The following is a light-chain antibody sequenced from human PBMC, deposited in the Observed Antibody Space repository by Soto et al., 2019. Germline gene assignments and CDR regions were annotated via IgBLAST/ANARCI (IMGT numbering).Light chain of an antibody. J-gene: IGKJ4*01. CDR2: DAS. V-gene: IGKV1-33*01. CDR3: QQYDNLPLT. CDR1: QDISNY. Sequence: DIQMTQSPSSLSASVGDRVTITCQASQDISNYLNWYQQKPGKAPKLLIYDASNLETGVPSRFSGSGSGTDFTFTISSLQHEDSATYYCQQYDNLPLTFGGGTKVDIK.